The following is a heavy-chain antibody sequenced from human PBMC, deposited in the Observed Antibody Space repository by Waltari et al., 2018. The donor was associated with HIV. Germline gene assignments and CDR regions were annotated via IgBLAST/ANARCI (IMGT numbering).Heavy chain of an antibody. D-gene: IGHD6-13*01. Sequence: EVRLVESGGGLVQPGGSLRLSCAASGLPFSSSWMTWVRQAPGKGLEWVANIKEDGSEIHYVDSVKGRFTISRDNAKNSLYLQMNSLRAEDTAVYYCARRQQLTDWGQGTLVTVSS. CDR3: ARRQQLTD. V-gene: IGHV3-7*01. CDR2: IKEDGSEI. J-gene: IGHJ4*02. CDR1: GLPFSSSW.